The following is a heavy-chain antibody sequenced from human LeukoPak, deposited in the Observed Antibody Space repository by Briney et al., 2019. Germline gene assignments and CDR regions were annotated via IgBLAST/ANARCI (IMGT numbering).Heavy chain of an antibody. V-gene: IGHV4-59*01. CDR3: ARVVVAHYYYYMDV. D-gene: IGHD2-21*01. J-gene: IGHJ6*03. Sequence: SETLSLTCTVSGGSISSYYWSWIRQPPGKGLEWIGYIYYSGSTNYNPSLKSRVTISVDTSKNQFSLKLSSVTAAHTAVYYCARVVVAHYYYYMDVWGKGTTVTVSS. CDR2: IYYSGST. CDR1: GGSISSYY.